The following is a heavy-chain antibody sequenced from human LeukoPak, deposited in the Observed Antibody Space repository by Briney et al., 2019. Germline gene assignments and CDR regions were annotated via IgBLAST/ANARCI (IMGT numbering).Heavy chain of an antibody. CDR2: INSDGSST. Sequence: GGSLRLSCAASGFTFSSYWMHWVRNAPGKGLVWVSRINSDGSSTSYADSVKGRFTISRDNAKNTLYLQMNSLRAEDTAVYYCARGVGYCSSTSCYWWFDPWGQGTLVTVSS. V-gene: IGHV3-74*01. CDR3: ARGVGYCSSTSCYWWFDP. D-gene: IGHD2-2*01. CDR1: GFTFSSYW. J-gene: IGHJ5*02.